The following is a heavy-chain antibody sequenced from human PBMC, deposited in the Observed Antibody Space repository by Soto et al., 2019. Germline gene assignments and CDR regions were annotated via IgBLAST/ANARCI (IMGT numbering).Heavy chain of an antibody. CDR3: AKGPLGGSGSYYFGSPDYFDY. J-gene: IGHJ4*02. D-gene: IGHD3-10*01. CDR2: ISGSGGST. V-gene: IGHV3-23*01. Sequence: GGSLRLSCAASGFTFSSYAMSWVRQAPGKGLEWVSAISGSGGSTYYADSVKGRFTISRDNSKNTLYLQMNSLRAEDTAVYYCAKGPLGGSGSYYFGSPDYFDYWGQGTLVTVSS. CDR1: GFTFSSYA.